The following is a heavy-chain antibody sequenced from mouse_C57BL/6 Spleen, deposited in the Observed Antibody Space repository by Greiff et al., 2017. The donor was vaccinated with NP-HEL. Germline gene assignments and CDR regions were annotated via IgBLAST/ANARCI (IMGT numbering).Heavy chain of an antibody. CDR3: ARGNGSSPFDY. CDR1: GYTFTSYW. D-gene: IGHD1-1*01. Sequence: QVQLQQPGAELVMPGASVKLSCKASGYTFTSYWMHWVKQRPGQGLEWIGEIDPSDSYTNYNQKFKGKSTLTVDKSSSTAYMPLSSLTSEDSAVYYSARGNGSSPFDYWGQGATLTVSS. J-gene: IGHJ2*01. CDR2: IDPSDSYT. V-gene: IGHV1-69*01.